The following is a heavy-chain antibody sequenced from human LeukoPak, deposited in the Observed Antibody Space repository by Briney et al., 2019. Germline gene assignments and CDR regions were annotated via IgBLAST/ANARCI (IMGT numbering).Heavy chain of an antibody. D-gene: IGHD3-22*01. CDR1: GGSISSYY. V-gene: IGHV4-59*12. Sequence: PSETLSLTCTVSGGSISSYYWSWIRQPPGKGLEWIGYIYYSGSTNYNPSLKSRVTISVDTSKNQFSLKLSSVTAADTAVYYCARYGDDSSGYYYYYYYYMDVWGKGTTVTVSS. J-gene: IGHJ6*03. CDR2: IYYSGST. CDR3: ARYGDDSSGYYYYYYYYMDV.